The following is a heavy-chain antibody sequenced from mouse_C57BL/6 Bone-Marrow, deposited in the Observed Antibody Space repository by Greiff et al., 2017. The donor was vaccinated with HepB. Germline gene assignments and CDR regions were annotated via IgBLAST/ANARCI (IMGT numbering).Heavy chain of an antibody. D-gene: IGHD1-1*01. V-gene: IGHV5-9-1*02. CDR3: TRGKGYYGSRGYWYFDV. CDR2: ISSGGDYI. CDR1: GFTFSSYA. J-gene: IGHJ1*03. Sequence: EVKLMESGEGLVKPGGSLKLSCAASGFTFSSYAMSWVRQTPEKRLEWVAYISSGGDYIYYADTVKGRFTISRDNARNTLYLQMSSLKSEDTAMYYCTRGKGYYGSRGYWYFDVWGTGTTVTVSS.